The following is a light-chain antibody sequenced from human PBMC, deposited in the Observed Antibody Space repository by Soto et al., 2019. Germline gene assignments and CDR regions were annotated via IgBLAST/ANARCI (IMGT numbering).Light chain of an antibody. CDR2: AAS. CDR1: QTIMTY. CDR3: QQSYSTLLT. V-gene: IGKV1-39*01. J-gene: IGKJ1*01. Sequence: EIQMTQSPSALAASVGDEVTITCRASQTIMTYLNWYQLKPGKPPRLLIYAASSLQSGVPSRFSGSGSGTDFTLTISSLQPEDFATYYCQQSYSTLLTFGQGTKVDIK.